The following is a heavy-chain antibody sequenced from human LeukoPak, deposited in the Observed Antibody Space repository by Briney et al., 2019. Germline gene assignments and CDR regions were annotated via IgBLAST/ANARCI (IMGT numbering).Heavy chain of an antibody. V-gene: IGHV3-7*01. Sequence: GGSLRLSCAASGFTFSRYWMSWVRQAPGKGLEWVANIKQDGSEKYYVDAVKGRFTTSRDNAKNSLYLQMNSLRAEDTAVYYCARGGATRDGYNPFDYWGQGTLVTVSS. CDR1: GFTFSRYW. CDR2: IKQDGSEK. CDR3: ARGGATRDGYNPFDY. D-gene: IGHD5-24*01. J-gene: IGHJ4*02.